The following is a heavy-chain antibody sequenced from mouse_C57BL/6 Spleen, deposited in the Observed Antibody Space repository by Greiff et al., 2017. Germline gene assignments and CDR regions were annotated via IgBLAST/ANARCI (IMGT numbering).Heavy chain of an antibody. Sequence: EVQLQQSGPELVKPGASVKISCKASGYTFTDYYMNWVKQSHGKSLEWIGDINPNNGGTSYNQKFKGKATLTVDKSSSTAYMELRSLTSEYSAVYYCARSITTVVAPYWYFDVWGTGTTVTVSS. V-gene: IGHV1-26*01. CDR3: ARSITTVVAPYWYFDV. J-gene: IGHJ1*03. D-gene: IGHD1-1*01. CDR1: GYTFTDYY. CDR2: INPNNGGT.